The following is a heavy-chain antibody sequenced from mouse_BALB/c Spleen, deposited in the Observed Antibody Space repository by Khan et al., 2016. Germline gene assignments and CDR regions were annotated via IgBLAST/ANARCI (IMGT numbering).Heavy chain of an antibody. J-gene: IGHJ2*01. CDR2: VNPYTDGT. V-gene: IGHV1S136*01. CDR1: GYTFTPYI. CDR3: ARGDY. Sequence: VQLQQSGPVLVKPGTSVKMSCKASGYTFTPYIIHWAKQKPGQGLEWIGYVNPYTDGTQYNEKFKHKATLTSDKSSSTAYMDLSSLTSDDSAVYYGARGDYWGQGTTLTVSS.